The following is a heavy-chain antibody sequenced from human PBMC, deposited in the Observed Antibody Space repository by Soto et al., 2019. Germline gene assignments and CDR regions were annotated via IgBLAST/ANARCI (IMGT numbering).Heavy chain of an antibody. Sequence: SVKVSCKASGGTFSSYAMSWVRQAPGQGLEWMGGIIPIFGTANYAQKFQGRVTITADESTSTAYMELSSLRSEDTAVYYCARGGAAAGLYYYYGMDVWGQGTTVTVSS. V-gene: IGHV1-69*13. J-gene: IGHJ6*02. CDR2: IIPIFGTA. CDR1: GGTFSSYA. CDR3: ARGGAAAGLYYYYGMDV. D-gene: IGHD6-13*01.